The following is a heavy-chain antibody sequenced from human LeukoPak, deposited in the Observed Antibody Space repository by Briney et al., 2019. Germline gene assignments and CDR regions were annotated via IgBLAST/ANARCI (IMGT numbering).Heavy chain of an antibody. CDR2: TYYRSKWYN. V-gene: IGHV6-1*01. J-gene: IGHJ4*02. CDR3: ARSISSGGFRLDY. D-gene: IGHD3-3*02. Sequence: SQTLSLTCAISGDSVSSNTAAWNWIRQSPSRGLEWLGRTYYRSKWYNDYAVSVKSRITINPDTSKNQFSLQLYSVTPEDTAVYSGARSISSGGFRLDYWGQGTLVTVSS. CDR1: GDSVSSNTAA.